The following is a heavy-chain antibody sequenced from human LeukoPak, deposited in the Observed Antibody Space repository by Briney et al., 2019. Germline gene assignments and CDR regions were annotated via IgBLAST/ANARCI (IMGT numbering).Heavy chain of an antibody. J-gene: IGHJ6*03. CDR2: FSPSGGGT. D-gene: IGHD3-22*01. CDR3: AKTQNDSSGYKKPYYYMDV. V-gene: IGHV3-23*01. CDR1: GFTFSNYA. Sequence: GGSLRLSCAASGFTFSNYAMSWVRQAPGKGLEWVSAFSPSGGGTYYADSVKGRFTISRDNSKNTLYLQMNSLRAEDTAVYYCAKTQNDSSGYKKPYYYMDVWGKGTTVTISS.